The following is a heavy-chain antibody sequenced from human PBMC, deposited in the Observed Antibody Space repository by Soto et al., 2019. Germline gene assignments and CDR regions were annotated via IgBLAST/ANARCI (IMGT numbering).Heavy chain of an antibody. CDR3: AGIVATIPYSSGWYGWFDP. CDR2: IYYSGST. CDR1: GGSISSYY. D-gene: IGHD6-19*01. J-gene: IGHJ5*02. V-gene: IGHV4-59*01. Sequence: KPSETLSLTCTVSGGSISSYYWSWIRQPPGKGLEWIGYIYYSGSTNYNPSLKSRVTISVDTSKNQFSLKLSSVTAADTAVYYCAGIVATIPYSSGWYGWFDPWGQGTLVTVSS.